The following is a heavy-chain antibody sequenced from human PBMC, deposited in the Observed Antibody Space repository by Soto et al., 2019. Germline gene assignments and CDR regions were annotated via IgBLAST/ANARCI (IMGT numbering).Heavy chain of an antibody. CDR2: INHSGST. CDR1: GGSFSGYY. V-gene: IGHV4-34*01. CDR3: ARGQSSVAGTGWFDP. J-gene: IGHJ5*02. Sequence: SETLSLTCAVYGGSFSGYYWSWIRQPPGKGLEWIGEINHSGSTNYNPSLKSRVTISVDTSKNQFSLKLSSVTAADTAVYYCARGQSSVAGTGWFDPWGQGTLVTVSS. D-gene: IGHD6-19*01.